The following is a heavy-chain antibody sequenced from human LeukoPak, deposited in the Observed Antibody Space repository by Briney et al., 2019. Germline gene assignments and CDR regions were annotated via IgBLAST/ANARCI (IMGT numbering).Heavy chain of an antibody. D-gene: IGHD2-8*02. CDR3: ASLHCTAGSCNWFDP. Sequence: PGGSLRLSCAASGFTFSSYWMSWVRQAPGKGLEWVSFMYRGDRTYYADSVKGRFTMSRDDMEKTVYLQMDSLRAEDTAVYYCASLHCTAGSCNWFDPWGQGTLVTVSS. V-gene: IGHV3-66*01. J-gene: IGHJ5*02. CDR2: MYRGDRT. CDR1: GFTFSSYW.